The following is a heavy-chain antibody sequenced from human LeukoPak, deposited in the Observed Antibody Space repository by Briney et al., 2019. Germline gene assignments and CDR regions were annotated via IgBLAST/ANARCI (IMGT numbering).Heavy chain of an antibody. CDR2: INPISGGT. CDR3: ARYSGDNNAFDY. Sequence: GASVKVSCRASGYTFTAYYMHWVRQAPGQGLEWMGWINPISGGTNYAQKFQGRVTMTRDTSISTAYMELSSLRFDDTVVYYCARYSGDNNAFDYWGQGTLVTVSS. D-gene: IGHD3-10*01. J-gene: IGHJ4*02. CDR1: GYTFTAYY. V-gene: IGHV1-2*02.